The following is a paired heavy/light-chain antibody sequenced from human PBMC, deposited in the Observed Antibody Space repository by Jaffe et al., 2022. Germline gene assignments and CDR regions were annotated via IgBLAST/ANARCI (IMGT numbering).Heavy chain of an antibody. CDR1: GDSISRSNYY. V-gene: IGHV4-39*01. CDR2: VSYSGRT. Sequence: QLQLQESGPGLVKPSETLSLTCTVSGDSISRSNYYWGWIRQPPGKGLEWIGSVSYSGRTYYNPSLKSRVTISIDTSKKQFSLRLSSVNAADTAMYYCANYEVGTMMDYWGQGTLVTV. CDR3: ANYEVGTMMDY. J-gene: IGHJ4*02. D-gene: IGHD1-1*01.
Light chain of an antibody. CDR3: CSYTNTGIRV. J-gene: IGLJ3*02. CDR1: SRDVGAFNY. Sequence: QSALTQPASVSASPGQSITISCIGTSRDVGAFNYVSWYQQHPGKAPKVMIYDVTNRPSGVSNRFSGSKSDNTASLTISGLQTEDEAVYYCCSYTNTGIRVFGGGTKLTVL. CDR2: DVT. V-gene: IGLV2-14*03.